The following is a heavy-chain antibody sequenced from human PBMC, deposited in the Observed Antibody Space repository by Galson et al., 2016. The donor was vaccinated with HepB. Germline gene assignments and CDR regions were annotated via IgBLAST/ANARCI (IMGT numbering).Heavy chain of an antibody. CDR2: IENAGST. D-gene: IGHD2-2*02. V-gene: IGHV4-61*08. CDR1: GGSISSADYY. Sequence: ETLSLTCTVSGGSISSADYYWGWVRQSPGKGLEWIGYIENAGSTNYNPSLKSRVTISIDRSKNQFFLELTSVTAADTAVYYCARDEGFYNGMDVWGQGTTVTVSS. CDR3: ARDEGFYNGMDV. J-gene: IGHJ6*02.